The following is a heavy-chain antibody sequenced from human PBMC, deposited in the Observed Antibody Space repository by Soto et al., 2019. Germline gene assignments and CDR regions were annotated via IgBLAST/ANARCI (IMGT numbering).Heavy chain of an antibody. CDR3: AREDRSYEAEDAFDI. CDR2: INPNSGGT. V-gene: IGHV1-2*04. CDR1: GYTFTGYY. Sequence: ASVKVSCKASGYTFTGYYMHWVRQAPGQGLEWMGWINPNSGGTNYAQKFQGWVTMTRDTSISTAYMELSRLRSDDTAVYYCAREDRSYEAEDAFDIWGQGTMVTVSS. J-gene: IGHJ3*02. D-gene: IGHD1-26*01.